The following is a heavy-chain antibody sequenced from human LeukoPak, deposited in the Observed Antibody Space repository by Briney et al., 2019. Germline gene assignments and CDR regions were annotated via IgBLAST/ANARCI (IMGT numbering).Heavy chain of an antibody. CDR3: ARLTRGFDP. J-gene: IGHJ5*02. Sequence: SETLSLTCTVSGGSISTSSYYWSWVRQPPGKGLEWIGNIFYSGSTYYSPSLKSRVTISLDTSRNQFSLKLSSVTATDTAVYYCARLTRGFDPWGQGTLVTVSS. D-gene: IGHD2-2*01. V-gene: IGHV4-39*07. CDR2: IFYSGST. CDR1: GGSISTSSYY.